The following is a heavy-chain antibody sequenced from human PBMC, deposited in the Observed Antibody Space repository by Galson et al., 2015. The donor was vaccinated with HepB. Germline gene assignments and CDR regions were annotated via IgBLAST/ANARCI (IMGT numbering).Heavy chain of an antibody. Sequence: ETLSLTCTVSGGSISSYYWSWIRQPAGKGLEWIGRIYTSGSTNYNPSLKSRVTMSVDTSKNQFSLKLSSVTAADTAVYYCARDTYSYSVPTKEYSSGWDPWGQGTLVTVSS. CDR3: ARDTYSYSVPTKEYSSGWDP. CDR1: GGSISSYY. J-gene: IGHJ5*02. CDR2: IYTSGST. V-gene: IGHV4-4*07. D-gene: IGHD6-19*01.